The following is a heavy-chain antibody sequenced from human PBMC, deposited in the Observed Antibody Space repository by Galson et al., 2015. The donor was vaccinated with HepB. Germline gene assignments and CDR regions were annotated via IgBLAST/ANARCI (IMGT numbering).Heavy chain of an antibody. V-gene: IGHV1-3*01. CDR2: INAGNGNT. CDR3: AREGGILGSSGSNGAFDI. Sequence: SVKVSCKASGYTFTSYAMHWVRQAPGQRLEWVGWINAGNGNTKYSQKFQGRVTITRDTSASTAYMELSSLRSEDTAVYYCAREGGILGSSGSNGAFDIWGQGTMVTVSS. CDR1: GYTFTSYA. J-gene: IGHJ3*02. D-gene: IGHD3-22*01.